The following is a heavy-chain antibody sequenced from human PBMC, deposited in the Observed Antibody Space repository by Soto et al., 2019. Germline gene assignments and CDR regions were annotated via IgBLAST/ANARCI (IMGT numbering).Heavy chain of an antibody. D-gene: IGHD1-1*01. J-gene: IGHJ6*02. Sequence: PSQTLSLTRGSSGDSGSSNSAAWNWIRPSPSRGLEWLGRTYYRSKWYNDYAVTVKSRITINPDTSKNQFSLQLNSVTPEDTAVYYWARELELIYYYYGIDVWGQGTTVTVSS. V-gene: IGHV6-1*01. CDR3: ARELELIYYYYGIDV. CDR1: GDSGSSNSAA. CDR2: TYYRSKWYN.